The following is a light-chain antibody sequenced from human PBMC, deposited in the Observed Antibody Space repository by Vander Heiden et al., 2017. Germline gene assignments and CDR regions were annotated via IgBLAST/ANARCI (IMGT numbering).Light chain of an antibody. CDR2: GAS. CDR3: QQYNTWPPLS. J-gene: IGKJ4*01. V-gene: IGKV3D-15*01. Sequence: EIVMTQSPATLPLSLGATATLPCRASQSVSSKLAWYQQKPGQAPRLLIYGASTRATGIPAKFSGSGSGTEFTLTISSLQSEDFAGYYCQQYNTWPPLSFGGGTTVEIK. CDR1: QSVSSK.